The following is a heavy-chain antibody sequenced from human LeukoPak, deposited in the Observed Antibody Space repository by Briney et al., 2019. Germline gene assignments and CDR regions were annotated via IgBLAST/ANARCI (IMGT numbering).Heavy chain of an antibody. CDR2: ISSSGSTI. CDR1: GFTFSSYE. CDR3: ARGSEYYDSSGYGDY. Sequence: PGGSLTLSCAASGFTFSSYEMNWVRQAPGKGLEWVSYISSSGSTIYYADSVKGRFTISRDNAKNSLYLQMNSLRAEDTAVYYCARGSEYYDSSGYGDYWGQGTLVTVSS. D-gene: IGHD3-22*01. V-gene: IGHV3-48*03. J-gene: IGHJ4*02.